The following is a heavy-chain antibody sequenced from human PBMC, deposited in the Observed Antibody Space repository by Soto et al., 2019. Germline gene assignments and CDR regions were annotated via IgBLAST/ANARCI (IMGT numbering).Heavy chain of an antibody. CDR2: ISYDGSNK. CDR3: AKAGGGYSGYDYYFDY. V-gene: IGHV3-30*18. J-gene: IGHJ4*02. D-gene: IGHD5-12*01. CDR1: GFTFSSYG. Sequence: GGSLRLSCAASGFTFSSYGMHWVRQAPGKGLEWVAVISYDGSNKYYADSVKGRFTISRDNSKNTLYLQMNSLRAEDTAVYYCAKAGGGYSGYDYYFDYWGQGTLVTVSS.